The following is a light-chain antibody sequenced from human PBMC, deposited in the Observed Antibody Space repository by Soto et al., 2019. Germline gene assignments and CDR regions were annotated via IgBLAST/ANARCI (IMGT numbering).Light chain of an antibody. V-gene: IGKV1-5*01. Sequence: DIQMTHSPSTLSASVGDRVTITCRASQSISSWLAWYQQKPGKAPKLLIYDASSLESGVPSRFSGSGSGTECTLTISSLQPDDFAPYYCQHASFGQGTKVEIK. CDR1: QSISSW. J-gene: IGKJ1*01. CDR2: DAS. CDR3: QHAS.